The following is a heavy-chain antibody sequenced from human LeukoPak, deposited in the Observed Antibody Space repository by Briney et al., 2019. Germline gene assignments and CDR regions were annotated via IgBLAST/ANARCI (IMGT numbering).Heavy chain of an antibody. J-gene: IGHJ6*02. CDR1: GGSISSSSYY. CDR2: IYYSGST. V-gene: IGHV4-39*01. D-gene: IGHD5-18*01. CDR3: AWHHSYGRQNYYYYGMDV. Sequence: SETLSLTCTVSGGSISSSSYYWGWIRQPPGEGLEWIGSIYYSGSTDYNSSLKSRVTISVDTSKNQFSLKLSSVTAADTAVYYCAWHHSYGRQNYYYYGMDVWGQGTTVTVSS.